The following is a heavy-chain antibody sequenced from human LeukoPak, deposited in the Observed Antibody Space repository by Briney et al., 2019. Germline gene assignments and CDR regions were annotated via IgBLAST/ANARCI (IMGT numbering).Heavy chain of an antibody. D-gene: IGHD5-24*01. CDR1: GFIVSSTY. J-gene: IGHJ4*02. Sequence: QSGGSLRLSCAASGFIVSSTYMSWVRQAPGKGLEWVSVIYSGGTTYYADSVKGRFTISRDNSKNTLYLQMNSLRAEDTAVYYCARGGDGYNSGLDCWGQGTLVTVS. CDR2: IYSGGTT. CDR3: ARGGDGYNSGLDC. V-gene: IGHV3-53*01.